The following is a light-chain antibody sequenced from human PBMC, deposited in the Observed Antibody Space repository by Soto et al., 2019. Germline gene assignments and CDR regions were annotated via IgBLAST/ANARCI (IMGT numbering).Light chain of an antibody. CDR2: AAS. V-gene: IGKV1-9*01. J-gene: IGKJ4*01. CDR1: QAINNY. CDR3: QQFSSYPLT. Sequence: DIQLAQSPSFLSASVGDRVTITCRASQAINNYLAWYQQKPGKAPKLLIYAASTLQSGVPSRFSGSGSGAEFTLTISSLQTEDFATYYCQQFSSYPLTFGGGTKVEIK.